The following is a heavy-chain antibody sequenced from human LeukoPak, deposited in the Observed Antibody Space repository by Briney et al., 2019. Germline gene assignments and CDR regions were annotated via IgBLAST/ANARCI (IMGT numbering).Heavy chain of an antibody. CDR2: IWYDGSNK. CDR3: ARGATIGYSGYDYFDF. V-gene: IGHV3-33*08. Sequence: GGSLTLSCEVSGFPFSNYGMHWVRQAPGKGLEWVGVIWYDGSNKYYADSVKGRFTISRDNSMNALYLQMNSLSAEDTAVYYLARGATIGYSGYDYFDFWGQGTLVTVSS. D-gene: IGHD5-12*01. J-gene: IGHJ4*02. CDR1: GFPFSNYG.